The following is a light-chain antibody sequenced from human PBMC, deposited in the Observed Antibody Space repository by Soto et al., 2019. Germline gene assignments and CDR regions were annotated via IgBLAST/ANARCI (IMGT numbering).Light chain of an antibody. Sequence: EIVLAQSPATLSLSPGERATLSCRASQSVSISLAWYQQKPGQAPRLLIYDASNRATGVPARFSGSGSGTEFSLTISSLQSEDFAVYYCQQYSKWPITFGQGTRLEIK. CDR1: QSVSIS. CDR3: QQYSKWPIT. J-gene: IGKJ5*01. CDR2: DAS. V-gene: IGKV3-11*01.